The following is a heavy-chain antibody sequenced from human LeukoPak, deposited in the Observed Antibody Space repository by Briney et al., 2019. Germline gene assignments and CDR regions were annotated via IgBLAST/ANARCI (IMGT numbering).Heavy chain of an antibody. D-gene: IGHD2-21*02. CDR1: GFTFSSYA. Sequence: GGSLRLSCAASGFTFSSYAMHWVRQAPGKGLEWVAVISYDGSNKYYADSVKGRFTISRDNSKNTLYLQMNSLRAEDTAVYYCARVGEAYCGGDCYLGYWGQGTLVTVSS. J-gene: IGHJ4*02. V-gene: IGHV3-30-3*01. CDR3: ARVGEAYCGGDCYLGY. CDR2: ISYDGSNK.